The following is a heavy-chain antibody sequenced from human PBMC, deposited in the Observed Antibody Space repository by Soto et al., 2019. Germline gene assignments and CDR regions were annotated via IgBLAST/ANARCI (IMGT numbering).Heavy chain of an antibody. CDR2: IYYRGTT. CDR1: NGTLTFNN. CDR3: RRVPTAVPS. Sequence: SLTMSLPCNVSNGTLTFNNWHWVRQHPGNELEYIGNIYYRGTTSYNPSLQGRGTMSIHRSKNQFSLMLTSVTAADAAVYYCRRVPTAVPSWGRGVLVTVP. J-gene: IGHJ5*02. D-gene: IGHD5-18*01. V-gene: IGHV4-59*12.